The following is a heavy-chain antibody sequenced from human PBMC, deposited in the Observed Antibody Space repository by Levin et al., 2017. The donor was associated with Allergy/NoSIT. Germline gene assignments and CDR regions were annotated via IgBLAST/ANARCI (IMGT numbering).Heavy chain of an antibody. CDR3: AREKDGMDV. CDR2: IWYDGSNK. J-gene: IGHJ6*02. V-gene: IGHV3-33*01. Sequence: GGSLRLSCAASGFTFSSYGMHWVRQAPGKGLEWVAVIWYDGSNKYYADSVKGRFTISRDNSTNTLYLQMNSLRAEDTAVYYCAREKDGMDVWGQGTTVTVSS. CDR1: GFTFSSYG.